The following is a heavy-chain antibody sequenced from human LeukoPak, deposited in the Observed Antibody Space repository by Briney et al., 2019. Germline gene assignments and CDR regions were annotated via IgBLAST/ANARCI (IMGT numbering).Heavy chain of an antibody. J-gene: IGHJ5*02. CDR2: IYYSGST. CDR1: GASISSYY. Sequence: SETLSLTCTVSGASISSYYWSWIRQPPGKGLEWIGYIYYSGSTNYNPSLKSRVTISVDTSKNQFSLKLSSVTAADTAVYYCATSGATTVTTWGGSWFDPWGQGTLVTISS. V-gene: IGHV4-59*01. D-gene: IGHD4-17*01. CDR3: ATSGATTVTTWGGSWFDP.